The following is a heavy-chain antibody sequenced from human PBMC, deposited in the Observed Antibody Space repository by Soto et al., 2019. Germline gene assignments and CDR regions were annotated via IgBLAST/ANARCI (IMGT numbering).Heavy chain of an antibody. CDR2: IYYSGST. D-gene: IGHD2-15*01. V-gene: IGHV4-59*01. J-gene: IGHJ5*02. CDR3: ARDATLQGYCSGGSCYPSPFDP. Sequence: SETLSLTCTVSGGSISSYYWSWIRQPPGKGLEWIGYIYYSGSTNYNPSLKSRVTISVDTSKNQFSLKLSSVTAADTTVYYCARDATLQGYCSGGSCYPSPFDPWGQGTLVTVSS. CDR1: GGSISSYY.